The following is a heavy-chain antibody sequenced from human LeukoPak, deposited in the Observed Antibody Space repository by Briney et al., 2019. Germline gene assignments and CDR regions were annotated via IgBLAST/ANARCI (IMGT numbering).Heavy chain of an antibody. CDR1: GFTFSNAW. Sequence: GGSLRLSCAASGFTFSNAWMSWVRQAPGKGLEWVGRIKSKTDGGTTDYAAPVKGRFTISRDDSKNTLYLQMNSLKTEDTAVYYCTTVEGSTLRYFDWLSYFDYWGQGTLVTVSS. V-gene: IGHV3-15*01. D-gene: IGHD3-9*01. CDR2: IKSKTDGGTT. CDR3: TTVEGSTLRYFDWLSYFDY. J-gene: IGHJ4*02.